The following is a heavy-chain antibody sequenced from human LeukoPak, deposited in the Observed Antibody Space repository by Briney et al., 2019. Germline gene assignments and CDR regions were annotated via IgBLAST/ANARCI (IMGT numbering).Heavy chain of an antibody. Sequence: GGSLRLSCAASGFTFSSYWISWVRQAPGKGLEWVANIKTDGSEKYYVESVKGRFTISRDNTKNSVYLQMNSLRAEDTAVYYCARDSDVATYDYWGQGTPVTVSS. J-gene: IGHJ4*02. CDR1: GFTFSSYW. CDR3: ARDSDVATYDY. CDR2: IKTDGSEK. D-gene: IGHD5-12*01. V-gene: IGHV3-7*01.